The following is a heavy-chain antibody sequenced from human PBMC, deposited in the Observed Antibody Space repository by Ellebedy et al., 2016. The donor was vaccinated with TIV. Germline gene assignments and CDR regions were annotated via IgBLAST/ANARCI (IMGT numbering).Heavy chain of an antibody. CDR3: ARDRDVLTGFANWFDP. Sequence: AASVKVSCKASGYPFISYGISWVRQAPGQGLEWMGWISAYNGDANYAQNVRGRLTMTTDTSTITAYMDLRSLRSYDTAVYYCARDRDVLTGFANWFDPWGQGTLVTVSS. D-gene: IGHD3-9*01. CDR2: ISAYNGDA. CDR1: GYPFISYG. J-gene: IGHJ5*02. V-gene: IGHV1-18*01.